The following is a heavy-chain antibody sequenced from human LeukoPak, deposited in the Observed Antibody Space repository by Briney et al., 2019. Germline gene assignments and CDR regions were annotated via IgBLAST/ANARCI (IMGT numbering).Heavy chain of an antibody. V-gene: IGHV3-23*01. CDR3: ARRDTVGQYYFDY. J-gene: IGHJ4*02. CDR1: GFTFSNYA. Sequence: GGSLRLSCTASGFTFSNYAMTWVRQVPGKGLEWVPVMSYNDGTSFYTDSVKGRFTISRDNSKNTMYLLMSSLRAEDTAVYYCARRDTVGQYYFDYWGQGALVTVSS. CDR2: MSYNDGTS. D-gene: IGHD2-8*02.